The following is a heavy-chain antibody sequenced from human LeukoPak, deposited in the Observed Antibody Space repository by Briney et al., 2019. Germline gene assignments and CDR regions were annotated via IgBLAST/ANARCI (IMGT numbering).Heavy chain of an antibody. CDR1: GGSISSGGYY. CDR3: ARAQRGIYSSGWYPDY. D-gene: IGHD6-19*01. J-gene: IGHJ4*02. CDR2: IYHSGST. V-gene: IGHV4-30-2*01. Sequence: TLSLTCTVSGGSISSGGYYWSWIRQPPGKGLEWIGYIYHSGSTYYNPSLKSRVTISVDRSKNQFSLKLSSVTAADTAVYYCARAQRGIYSSGWYPDYWGQGTLVTVSS.